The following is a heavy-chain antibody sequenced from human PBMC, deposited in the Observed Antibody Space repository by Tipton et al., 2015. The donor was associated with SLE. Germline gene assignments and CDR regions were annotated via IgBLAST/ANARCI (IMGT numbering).Heavy chain of an antibody. CDR2: SKNKTDGGTA. V-gene: IGHV3-15*01. D-gene: IGHD6-13*01. CDR1: GLIFSNAW. J-gene: IGHJ6*02. Sequence: SLRLSCAVSGLIFSNAWMTWVRQPPGKGLEWIGRSKNKTDGGTADYAASIKGRFIISRDDSKDTLYLQMNSLKTEDTAVYYCARFGSSSCPYYYHYGMDVWGQGTTVTVSS. CDR3: ARFGSSSCPYYYHYGMDV.